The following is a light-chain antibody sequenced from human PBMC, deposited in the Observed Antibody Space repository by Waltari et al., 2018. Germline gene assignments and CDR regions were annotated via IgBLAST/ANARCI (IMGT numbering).Light chain of an antibody. CDR3: QQYNSYPWT. CDR2: DAS. CDR1: QSISGL. V-gene: IGKV1-5*01. J-gene: IGKJ1*01. Sequence: DIQMTQSPSTLSASVGDRVTITCRASQSISGLLAWYQQKPGKAPKLLIYDASSLESGVPSRFSGSRSGTEFTLTISSLQPDDFATYYCQQYNSYPWTFGQGTKVEIK.